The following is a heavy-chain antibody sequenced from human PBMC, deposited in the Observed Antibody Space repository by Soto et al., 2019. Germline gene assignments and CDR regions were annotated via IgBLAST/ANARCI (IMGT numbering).Heavy chain of an antibody. V-gene: IGHV1-3*01. J-gene: IGHJ6*02. CDR1: GYTFTSYA. CDR3: ARDMGAAWDYRYYYYGMDV. CDR2: INAGNGNT. Sequence: ASVKVSCKASGYTFTSYAMHWVRQAPGQRLEWMGWINAGNGNTKYSQKFQGRVTITRDTSASTAYMELSSLSSEDTAVYYCARDMGAAWDYRYYYYGMDVWGQGTTVTVSS. D-gene: IGHD1-26*01.